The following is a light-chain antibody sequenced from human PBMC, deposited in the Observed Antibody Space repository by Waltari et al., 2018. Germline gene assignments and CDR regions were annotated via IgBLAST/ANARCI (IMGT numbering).Light chain of an antibody. CDR2: AAS. CDR1: QGISNS. J-gene: IGKJ1*01. Sequence: DIQMTQSPSSLSASVGDRVTITCRASQGISNSLAWYQQKPGKAPKLLLYAASRLESGVPARFGGSGSGTDYTLTISSLQPEDFATYYCQQYYSTRPWTFGQGTKVEIK. CDR3: QQYYSTRPWT. V-gene: IGKV1-NL1*01.